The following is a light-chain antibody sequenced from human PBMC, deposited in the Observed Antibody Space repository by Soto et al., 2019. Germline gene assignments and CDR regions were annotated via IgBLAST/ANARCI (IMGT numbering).Light chain of an antibody. CDR2: DVR. J-gene: IGLJ2*01. CDR1: SSDIGAYEH. CDR3: DSKTTSSTVL. Sequence: QSALTQPSSMSGSPGQSITISCTGTSSDIGAYEHVSWYQQRPGRAPKVLIYDVRIRPSEVSNRFSGSKSGDTASLTISGLQAEDEAVYYCDSKTTSSTVLFGGGTKLTVL. V-gene: IGLV2-14*03.